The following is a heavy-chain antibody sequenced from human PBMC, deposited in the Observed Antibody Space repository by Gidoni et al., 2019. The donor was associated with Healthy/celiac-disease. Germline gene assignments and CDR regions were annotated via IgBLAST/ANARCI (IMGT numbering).Heavy chain of an antibody. CDR3: ARTLRYFDWLGYYYGMDV. D-gene: IGHD3-9*01. CDR1: GGSISSYY. V-gene: IGHV4-59*01. Sequence: QVQLQESGPGLVKPSETLSLTCPVSGGSISSYYWSWIRQPPGKGLEWIGYIYYSGSTNYNPSLKSRVTISVDTSKNQFSLKLSSVTAADTAVYYCARTLRYFDWLGYYYGMDVWGQGTTVTVSS. CDR2: IYYSGST. J-gene: IGHJ6*02.